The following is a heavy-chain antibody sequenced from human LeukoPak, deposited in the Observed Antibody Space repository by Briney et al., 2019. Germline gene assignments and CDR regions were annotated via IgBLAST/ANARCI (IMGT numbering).Heavy chain of an antibody. CDR2: IYTSGST. CDR3: ARVVPPTGFWSGLDWFDP. V-gene: IGHV4-61*02. Sequence: SSQTLSLTCTVSGGSISSGSYYWSWIRQPAGKGLEWIGRIYTSGSTNYNPSLKSRVTISVDTSKNQFSLKLSSVTAADTAVYYCARVVPPTGFWSGLDWFDPWGQGTLVTVSS. CDR1: GGSISSGSYY. J-gene: IGHJ5*02. D-gene: IGHD3-3*01.